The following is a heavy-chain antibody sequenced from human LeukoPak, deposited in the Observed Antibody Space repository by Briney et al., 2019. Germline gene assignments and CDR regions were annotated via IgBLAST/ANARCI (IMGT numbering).Heavy chain of an antibody. J-gene: IGHJ5*02. CDR1: GGSISSGGYY. V-gene: IGHV4-31*03. CDR3: ARDRGNYDWFDP. D-gene: IGHD4-11*01. CDR2: IYYSGST. Sequence: KPSQTLSLTCTVSGGSISSGGYYWSWIRQHPGKGLEWIGYIYYSGSTYYNPSLKSRVTISVDTSKNQFSLKLSSVTAADTAVYYCARDRGNYDWFDPWGQGTLVTVSS.